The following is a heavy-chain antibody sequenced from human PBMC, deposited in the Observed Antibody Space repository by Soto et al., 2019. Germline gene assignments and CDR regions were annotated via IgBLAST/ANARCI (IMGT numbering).Heavy chain of an antibody. CDR3: ARDSVGYSSGWYVPIEYYYGMDV. V-gene: IGHV3-21*01. Sequence: PGGSLRLSCAASGFTFSSYSMNWVRQAPGKGLEWVSSISSSSSYIYYADSVKGRFTISRDNAKNSLYLQMNSLRAEATAAYCWARDSVGYSSGWYVPIEYYYGMDVWGQGTTVTVSS. CDR2: ISSSSSYI. J-gene: IGHJ6*02. D-gene: IGHD6-19*01. CDR1: GFTFSSYS.